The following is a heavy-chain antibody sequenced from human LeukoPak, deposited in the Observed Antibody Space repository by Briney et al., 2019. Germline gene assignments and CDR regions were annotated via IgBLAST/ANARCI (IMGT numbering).Heavy chain of an antibody. CDR2: IIPILGIA. V-gene: IGHV1-69*04. J-gene: IGHJ4*02. CDR3: ATLWVTKPFDY. Sequence: ASVKVSCKASGGTFSSYAISWVRQAPGQGLEWMGRIIPILGIANYAQKFQGRVTITADKSTSTAYMELSSLRAEDTAVYYCATLWVTKPFDYWGQGTLVTVSS. CDR1: GGTFSSYA. D-gene: IGHD4-17*01.